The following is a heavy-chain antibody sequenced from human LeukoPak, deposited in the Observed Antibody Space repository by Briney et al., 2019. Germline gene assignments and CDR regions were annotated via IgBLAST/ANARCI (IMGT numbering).Heavy chain of an antibody. CDR2: HYHSGST. J-gene: IGHJ4*02. CDR1: GGSFSGGGSS. V-gene: IGHV4-30-2*01. Sequence: SQTLSLTCGVFGGSFSGGGSSWSCIRQPPGKGREGIGNHYHSGSTYYTPPLKSRVTISVDRSKNQFSVKLSSVTAADTAVYCCAGLTPRIRPRGGTLFDYWGQGTLVTVSS. D-gene: IGHD3-16*01. CDR3: AGLTPRIRPRGGTLFDY.